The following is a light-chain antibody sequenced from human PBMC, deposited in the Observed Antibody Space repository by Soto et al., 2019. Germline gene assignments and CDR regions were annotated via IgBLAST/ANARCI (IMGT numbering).Light chain of an antibody. CDR2: DTS. J-gene: IGKJ1*01. Sequence: IVMTQSPATLSVSPGERATLSCRASERVSSNLAWYQQKPGQAPRLLLYDTSTRAMGIPARFRGSGSGTEFTLTISSLQSEDFAVYYCHQYHNWPRTFGQGTKVEIK. V-gene: IGKV3D-15*01. CDR3: HQYHNWPRT. CDR1: ERVSSN.